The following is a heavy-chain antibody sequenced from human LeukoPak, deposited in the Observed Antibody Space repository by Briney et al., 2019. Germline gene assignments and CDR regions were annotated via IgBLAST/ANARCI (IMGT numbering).Heavy chain of an antibody. V-gene: IGHV3-23*01. Sequence: GGSLRLSCAASGFTFSTYAMSWVRQAPGKGLEWVSVIGNSGVRTFYADSVKGRFTISRDNSRNTVHLQMNFLRAEDTAVYYCARVGDEVAYTRGYLDYWGQGTLVTVSS. CDR3: ARVGDEVAYTRGYLDY. J-gene: IGHJ4*02. CDR1: GFTFSTYA. CDR2: IGNSGVRT. D-gene: IGHD3-16*01.